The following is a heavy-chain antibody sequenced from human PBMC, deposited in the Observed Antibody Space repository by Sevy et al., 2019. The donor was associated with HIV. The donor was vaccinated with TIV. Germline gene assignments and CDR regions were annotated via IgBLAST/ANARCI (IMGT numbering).Heavy chain of an antibody. Sequence: GGSLRLSCAVSGFTFRNCWMSWVRQAPGKGLEWVANIRQDGSEKYYVDSVRGRFTISRDNAKNSLFLQLNSLRADDTAIYYCAKSYFGSGTSYGMDLWGRGTTVTVSS. CDR2: IRQDGSEK. D-gene: IGHD3-10*01. CDR3: AKSYFGSGTSYGMDL. J-gene: IGHJ6*02. CDR1: GFTFRNCW. V-gene: IGHV3-7*01.